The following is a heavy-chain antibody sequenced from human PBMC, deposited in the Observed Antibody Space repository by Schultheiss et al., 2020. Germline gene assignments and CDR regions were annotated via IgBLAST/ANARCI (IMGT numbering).Heavy chain of an antibody. V-gene: IGHV3-66*02. Sequence: GGSLRLSCAASGFTFSSYAMSWVRQAPGKGLEWVSVIYSGGSTYYADSVKGRFTISRDNSKNTLYLQMNSLRAEDTAVYYCARVPSIAAGGYYYYYGMDVWGQGTTVTVSS. CDR3: ARVPSIAAGGYYYYYGMDV. CDR1: GFTFSSYA. CDR2: IYSGGST. J-gene: IGHJ6*02. D-gene: IGHD6-6*01.